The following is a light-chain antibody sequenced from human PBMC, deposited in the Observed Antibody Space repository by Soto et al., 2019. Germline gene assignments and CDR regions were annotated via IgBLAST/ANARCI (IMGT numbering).Light chain of an antibody. CDR1: QSVSSY. CDR3: QQRSNWPALT. CDR2: DAS. J-gene: IGKJ4*01. V-gene: IGKV3-11*01. Sequence: EIVLTQSPATLSLSPGERATLSCRASQSVSSYLAWYQQKPGQAPRLLIYDASNRATGIPARFSGSGSVTDFTLTFSCLEPEDFAVYYCQQRSNWPALTFGGGTKVDIK.